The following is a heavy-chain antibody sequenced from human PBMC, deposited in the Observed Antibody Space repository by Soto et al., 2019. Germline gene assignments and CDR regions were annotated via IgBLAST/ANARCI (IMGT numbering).Heavy chain of an antibody. CDR3: AVDRQLETLGFDY. V-gene: IGHV3-23*01. J-gene: IGHJ4*02. D-gene: IGHD6-6*01. CDR2: ISGSRGST. CDR1: GFTFSSYA. Sequence: EVQLLESGGGLVQPGGSLRLSCAASGFTFSSYAMSWVRQAPGKGLEWVSAISGSRGSTYSGDSVKGRLTIARDNAKNTLYLQMNSIRAEDTDVDYCAVDRQLETLGFDYWGQGTLVTVCS.